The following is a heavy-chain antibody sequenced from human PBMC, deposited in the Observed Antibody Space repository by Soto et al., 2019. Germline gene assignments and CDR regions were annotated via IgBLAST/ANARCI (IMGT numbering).Heavy chain of an antibody. CDR2: ISPGSRYP. Sequence: GGSLRLSCAGSSFTFGDSYMSWIRQAPGKGLEWLSYISPGSRYPAYADSVKGRFTISRDNAKRSLYLQMMSLTAEDTAIYYCVRGGGGGLFDPWGQGTMVTVSS. CDR1: SFTFGDSY. J-gene: IGHJ5*02. V-gene: IGHV3-11*06. D-gene: IGHD2-15*01. CDR3: VRGGGGGLFDP.